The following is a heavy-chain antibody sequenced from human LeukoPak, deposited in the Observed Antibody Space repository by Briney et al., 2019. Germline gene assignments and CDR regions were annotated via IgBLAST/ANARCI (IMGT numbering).Heavy chain of an antibody. CDR1: EFTFSSYW. Sequence: GGSLRLSCAASEFTFSSYWMSWVRQAPGKGLEWVANIKQDGSEKYYVDSAKGRFTISRDNAKNSLYLQMNSLRAEDTAVYYCTRDYSGSRNYYYYYGMHVWGQGTTVTVSS. J-gene: IGHJ6*02. CDR3: TRDYSGSRNYYYYYGMHV. D-gene: IGHD3-10*01. V-gene: IGHV3-7*01. CDR2: IKQDGSEK.